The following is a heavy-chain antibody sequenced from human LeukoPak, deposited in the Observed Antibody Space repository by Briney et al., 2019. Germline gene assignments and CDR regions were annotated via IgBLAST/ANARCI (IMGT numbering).Heavy chain of an antibody. CDR2: ISGSGGST. CDR3: ANALGGAEDFDY. CDR1: GFTFSSYA. D-gene: IGHD3-10*01. V-gene: IGHV3-23*01. J-gene: IGHJ4*02. Sequence: PGGSLRLSCAASGFTFSSYAMSWVRQAPGKGLEWVSAISGSGGSTYYADSVKGRFTISRDNSKNTLYLQMNSLRAEDTAVYYCANALGGAEDFDYWGQGTLVTVSS.